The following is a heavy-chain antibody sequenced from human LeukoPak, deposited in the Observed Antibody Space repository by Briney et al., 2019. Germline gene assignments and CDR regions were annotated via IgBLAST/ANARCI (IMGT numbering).Heavy chain of an antibody. J-gene: IGHJ4*02. CDR3: ARDSTGEIGVVGY. CDR1: GGTFSSYA. V-gene: IGHV1-69*04. D-gene: IGHD7-27*01. Sequence: ASVKVSCKASGGTFSSYAISWVRQAPGQGLEWMGRIIPILGIANYAQKFQGRVTITADKSTSTAYMELSSLRSEDTAVYYCARDSTGEIGVVGYWGQGTLVTVSS. CDR2: IIPILGIA.